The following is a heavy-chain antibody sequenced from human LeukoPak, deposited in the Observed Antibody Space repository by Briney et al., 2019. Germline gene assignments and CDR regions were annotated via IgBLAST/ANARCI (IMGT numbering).Heavy chain of an antibody. Sequence: QPGGSLRLSSAASGFTFSNYAMHWVRQAPGKGLEWVAVISYDGSNKNYGDSVKGRFTISRDNSKKTLYLQMNSLRAEDTAVYYCARGLFRFCSSGSCLSPFDYWGQGTLVTVSS. V-gene: IGHV3-30*04. J-gene: IGHJ4*02. CDR3: ARGLFRFCSSGSCLSPFDY. D-gene: IGHD2-15*01. CDR2: ISYDGSNK. CDR1: GFTFSNYA.